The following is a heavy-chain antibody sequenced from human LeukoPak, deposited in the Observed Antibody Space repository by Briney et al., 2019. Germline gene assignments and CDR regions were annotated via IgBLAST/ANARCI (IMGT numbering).Heavy chain of an antibody. CDR3: ARDLDYYDSSSYYYDFDY. CDR2: INPSGGST. D-gene: IGHD3-22*01. V-gene: IGHV1-46*01. Sequence: ASVKVSCKASGYTFTTYNIHWVRQAPGQGLEWMGIINPSGGSTSYAQKFQGRVTLTRDMSTSTAYMELSRLRSDDTAVYYCARDLDYYDSSSYYYDFDYWGQGTLVTVSS. CDR1: GYTFTTYN. J-gene: IGHJ4*02.